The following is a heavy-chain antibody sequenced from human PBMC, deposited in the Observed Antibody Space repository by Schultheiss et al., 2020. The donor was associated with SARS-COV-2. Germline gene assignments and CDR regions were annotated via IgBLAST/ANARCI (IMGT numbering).Heavy chain of an antibody. V-gene: IGHV4-34*01. J-gene: IGHJ4*02. CDR3: ARLPVGGRRFLERLVDY. CDR1: GGSISSYY. D-gene: IGHD3-3*01. Sequence: SETLSLTCTVSGGSISSYYWSGIRQPPEKGLEWMGEINHTGSTNYNPSLKSRVTISVDTSKNQFSLKMSYVTAADTAVYYCARLPVGGRRFLERLVDYWGQGTLVTVSS. CDR2: INHTGST.